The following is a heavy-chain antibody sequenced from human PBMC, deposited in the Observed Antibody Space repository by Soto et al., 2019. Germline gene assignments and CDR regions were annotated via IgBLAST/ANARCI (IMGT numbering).Heavy chain of an antibody. Sequence: EVQLVESGGGLVQPGGSLRLSCAASGFTSSNYAMHWVRQPTGKGLEWVSGIGAAGDTYYPGSVKGRFTISRENAKNSLYLQMNSLRAGDTAVDYCAAGGVTSVAQFDYWGQGTLVTVSS. CDR1: GFTSSNYA. J-gene: IGHJ4*02. D-gene: IGHD3-16*01. CDR3: AAGGVTSVAQFDY. V-gene: IGHV3-13*01. CDR2: IGAAGDT.